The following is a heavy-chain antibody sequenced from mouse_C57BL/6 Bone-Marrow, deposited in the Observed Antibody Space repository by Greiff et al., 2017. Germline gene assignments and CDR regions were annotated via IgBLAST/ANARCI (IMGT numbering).Heavy chain of an antibody. CDR2: IDPETGGT. V-gene: IGHV1-15*01. D-gene: IGHD2-3*01. Sequence: QVQLKESGAELVRPGASVTLSCKASGYTFTDYEMHWVKQTPVHGLEWIGAIDPETGGTAYNQKFKGKAILTADKSSSTAYMELRSLTSEDSAVYYCTCYDGYLYYFDYWGQGTTLTVSS. CDR3: TCYDGYLYYFDY. CDR1: GYTFTDYE. J-gene: IGHJ2*01.